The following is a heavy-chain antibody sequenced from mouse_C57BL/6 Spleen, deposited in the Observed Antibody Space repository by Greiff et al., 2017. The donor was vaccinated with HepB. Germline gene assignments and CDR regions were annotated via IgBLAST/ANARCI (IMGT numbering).Heavy chain of an antibody. Sequence: QVTLKEPGPGILQSSQTLSLTCSFSGFSLSTSGMGVSWIRQPSGKGREWLAHIYSDDDKRYNPSLKSRLTISKDTSRNQVFHKITSVDTADTATYHDARKRGREYDGYFDVWGTEPTVTVST. V-gene: IGHV8-12*01. D-gene: IGHD2-14*01. CDR3: ARKRGREYDGYFDV. CDR1: GFSLSTSGMG. CDR2: IYSDDDK. J-gene: IGHJ1*03.